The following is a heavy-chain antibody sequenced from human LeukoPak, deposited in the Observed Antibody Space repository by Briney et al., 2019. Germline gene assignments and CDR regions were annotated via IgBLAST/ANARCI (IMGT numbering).Heavy chain of an antibody. Sequence: GGSLRLSCAASGFTFSSYSMNWVRQAPGKGLEWVSSISSSSSYIYYADSVKGRFTISRDNAKNSLYLQMNSLRAEDTAVYYCARDTPYSSGWYYFDYWGRGTLVTVSS. CDR3: ARDTPYSSGWYYFDY. CDR1: GFTFSSYS. V-gene: IGHV3-21*01. J-gene: IGHJ4*02. CDR2: ISSSSSYI. D-gene: IGHD6-19*01.